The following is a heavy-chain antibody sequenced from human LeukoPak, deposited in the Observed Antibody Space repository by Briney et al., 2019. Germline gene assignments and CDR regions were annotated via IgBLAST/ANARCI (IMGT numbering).Heavy chain of an antibody. J-gene: IGHJ4*02. Sequence: GGSLRLSCAASGFRFSDAWMSWVRQAPGKGLEWVGRTKRKIDGERTDYVESVKGRFTISRDDSKNTLFLQMNSLKIEDTAVYYCTTGYSSGYVEDYWGQGTRVSVSS. CDR2: TKRKIDGERT. V-gene: IGHV3-15*01. CDR3: TTGYSSGYVEDY. CDR1: GFRFSDAW. D-gene: IGHD3-22*01.